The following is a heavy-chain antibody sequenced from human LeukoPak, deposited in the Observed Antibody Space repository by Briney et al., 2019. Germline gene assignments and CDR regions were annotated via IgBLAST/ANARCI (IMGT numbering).Heavy chain of an antibody. CDR2: IRYDGRNK. CDR1: GFTFSSYG. J-gene: IGHJ4*02. Sequence: PGGSLRLSCAASGFTFSSYGMHWVRQAPGKGLEWVAFIRYDGRNKYYADSVKGRFTISRDNSKNTLYLQMNSLRAEDTAVYYCAKVSIPRYCSGGSCEMTNWGQGTLVTVSS. CDR3: AKVSIPRYCSGGSCEMTN. V-gene: IGHV3-30*02. D-gene: IGHD2-15*01.